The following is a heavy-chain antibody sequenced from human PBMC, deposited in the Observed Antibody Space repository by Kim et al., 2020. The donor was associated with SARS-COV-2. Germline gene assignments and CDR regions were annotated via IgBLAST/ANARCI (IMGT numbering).Heavy chain of an antibody. CDR3: ARQPTRMEQWLVLDYCYMDV. CDR2: IYYSGST. Sequence: SETLSLTCTVSGGSISSSSYYWGWIRQPPGKGLEWIGSIYYSGSTYYNPSLKSRVTISVDTSKNQFSLKLSSVTAADTAVYYCARQPTRMEQWLVLDYCYMDVWGKRTTVTVSS. J-gene: IGHJ6*03. CDR1: GGSISSSSYY. D-gene: IGHD6-19*01. V-gene: IGHV4-39*01.